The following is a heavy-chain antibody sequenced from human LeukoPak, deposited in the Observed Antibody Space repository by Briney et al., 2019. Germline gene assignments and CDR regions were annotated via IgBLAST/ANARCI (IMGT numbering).Heavy chain of an antibody. V-gene: IGHV4-34*01. D-gene: IGHD6-13*01. Sequence: KPSETLSLTCAVYGGSFSGYYWSWIRQPPGKGLEWIGEINHSGSTSYNPSLKSRVTISVDTSKNQFSLKLSSVTAADTAVYYCARNVGYSSSWYRRGFDYWGQGTLVTVSS. CDR3: ARNVGYSSSWYRRGFDY. CDR1: GGSFSGYY. J-gene: IGHJ4*02. CDR2: INHSGST.